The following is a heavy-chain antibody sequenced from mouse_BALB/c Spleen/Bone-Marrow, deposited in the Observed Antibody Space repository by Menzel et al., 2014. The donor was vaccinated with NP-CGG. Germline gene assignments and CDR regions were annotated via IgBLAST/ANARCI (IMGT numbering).Heavy chain of an antibody. J-gene: IGHJ4*01. CDR3: ARDGYYEGFYAMDY. D-gene: IGHD2-3*01. CDR1: GYSFTGYN. CDR2: IDPYYGGT. Sequence: VQLQQSGPELEKPGAPVKISCKASGYSFTGYNMNWVKQSNGKSLEWIGNIDPYYGGTSYNQKFKGKATLTVDKSSSTAYMHLKSLTSEDSAVYYCARDGYYEGFYAMDYWGQGTSVTVSS. V-gene: IGHV1S135*01.